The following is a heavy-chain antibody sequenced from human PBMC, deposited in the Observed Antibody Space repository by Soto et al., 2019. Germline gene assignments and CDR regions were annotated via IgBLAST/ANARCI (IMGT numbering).Heavy chain of an antibody. CDR2: ITSASDYI. CDR1: GFMFTRST. V-gene: IGHV3-21*01. CDR3: ARVGTGSSTTLDI. J-gene: IGHJ3*02. D-gene: IGHD3-9*01. Sequence: GGSLRLSCVASGFMFTRSTMNWVRQAPGKGLEWVSSITSASDYIFYADSVKGRFTISRDNAKNSLYLQMTSLRAEDTAVYYCARVGTGSSTTLDIWGQGTMVTVSS.